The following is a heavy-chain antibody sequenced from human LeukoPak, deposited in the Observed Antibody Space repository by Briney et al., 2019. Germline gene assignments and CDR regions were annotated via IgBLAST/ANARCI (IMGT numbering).Heavy chain of an antibody. CDR2: IFHSGST. D-gene: IGHD3-3*01. CDR1: GGSISSGGYC. CDR3: ARGTGTRITIFGVVISAFDI. Sequence: SQTLSLTCTVSGGSISSGGYCWSWIRQPPGKGLEWIGDIFHSGSTYYNPSLKSRVTISVDRSKNQFSLKLSSVTAADTAVYYCARGTGTRITIFGVVISAFDIWGQGTMVTVSS. V-gene: IGHV4-30-2*01. J-gene: IGHJ3*02.